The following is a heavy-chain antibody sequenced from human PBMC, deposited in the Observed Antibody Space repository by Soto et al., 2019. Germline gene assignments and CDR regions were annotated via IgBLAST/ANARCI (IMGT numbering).Heavy chain of an antibody. Sequence: TLSLTCAVYGGSFSDYSWTWIRQPPGKGLEWIGGIYHSGSTYYNPSLKSRVTISVDTSKNQFSLKLSSVTAADTAVYYCARERPDGARLDPWGQGTLVNVSS. J-gene: IGHJ5*02. CDR1: GGSFSDYS. CDR3: ARERPDGARLDP. V-gene: IGHV4-34*09. CDR2: IYHSGST. D-gene: IGHD6-6*01.